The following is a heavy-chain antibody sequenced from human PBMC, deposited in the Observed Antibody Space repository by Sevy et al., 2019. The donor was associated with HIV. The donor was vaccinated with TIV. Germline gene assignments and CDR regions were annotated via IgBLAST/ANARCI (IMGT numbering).Heavy chain of an antibody. CDR3: ARDNAPTPYYYYGMDV. CDR1: GFTFSSYA. Sequence: GGSLRLSCAASGFTFSSYAMHWVRQAPGKGLEWVAVISYDGSNKYYADSVKGRFTISRDNSKNTLYLQINSLRAEDTAVYYCARDNAPTPYYYYGMDVWGQGTTVTVSS. CDR2: ISYDGSNK. V-gene: IGHV3-30-3*01. J-gene: IGHJ6*02.